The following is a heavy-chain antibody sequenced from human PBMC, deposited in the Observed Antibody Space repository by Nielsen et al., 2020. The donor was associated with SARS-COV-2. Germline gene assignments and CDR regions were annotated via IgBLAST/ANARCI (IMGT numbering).Heavy chain of an antibody. D-gene: IGHD5-18*01. Sequence: GGSLRLSCAASGFTFSSYSMNWVRQAPGKGLEWVSSISSSSSYIYYADSVKGRFTISRDNSKNTLYLQMNSLRAEDTAVYYCARDLGVYSYSDYWGQGTLVTVSS. V-gene: IGHV3-21*01. CDR3: ARDLGVYSYSDY. CDR2: ISSSSSYI. CDR1: GFTFSSYS. J-gene: IGHJ4*02.